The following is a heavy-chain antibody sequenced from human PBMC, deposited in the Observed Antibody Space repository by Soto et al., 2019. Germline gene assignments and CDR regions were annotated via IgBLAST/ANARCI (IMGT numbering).Heavy chain of an antibody. J-gene: IGHJ4*02. D-gene: IGHD4-17*01. Sequence: GGSLRLSCAASGFTFSSYAMSWVRQAPGKGLEWVSAISGSGGSTYYADSVKGQFTISRDNSKNTLYLQMNSLRAEDTAVYYCAKDYGDLHVFDYWGQGTLVTVSS. CDR1: GFTFSSYA. CDR2: ISGSGGST. V-gene: IGHV3-23*01. CDR3: AKDYGDLHVFDY.